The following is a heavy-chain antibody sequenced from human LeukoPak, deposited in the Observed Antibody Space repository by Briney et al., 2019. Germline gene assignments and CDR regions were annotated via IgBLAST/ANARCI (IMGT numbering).Heavy chain of an antibody. Sequence: GSLRLSCAASGFTFSSYSMNWVRQPPGKGLEWIGSIYYSGSTYYNPSLKSRVTKSVDTSKNQFSLKLSSVTAANTAVYYCARQAGVSLELYFFDYWGQGTLVTVSS. CDR1: GFTFSSYSMN. V-gene: IGHV4-39*01. D-gene: IGHD1-1*01. CDR2: IYYSGST. J-gene: IGHJ4*02. CDR3: ARQAGVSLELYFFDY.